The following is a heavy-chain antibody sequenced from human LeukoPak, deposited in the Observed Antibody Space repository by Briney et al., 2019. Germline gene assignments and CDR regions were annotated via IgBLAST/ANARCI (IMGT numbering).Heavy chain of an antibody. D-gene: IGHD1-1*01. CDR1: AAPFSTYV. V-gene: IGHV1-69*05. CDR2: FIPIYSTA. Sequence: GSPVKLCCKPSAAPFSTYVTCRVREAPGQGLGWLRGFIPIYSTANYEQKFQGRVTITTDASTSTAYMELSSLRSEDTAVYYCARAGARLRHYYYMDVWGKGTTVTVSS. CDR3: ARAGARLRHYYYMDV. J-gene: IGHJ6*03.